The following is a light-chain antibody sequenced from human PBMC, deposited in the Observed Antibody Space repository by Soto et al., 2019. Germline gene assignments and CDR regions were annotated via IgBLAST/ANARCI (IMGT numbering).Light chain of an antibody. CDR3: QQSYNNPRT. CDR1: QSISHF. V-gene: IGKV1-39*01. Sequence: DIQMTQSPSSLSASVGDSVTITCRASQSISHFLNWYQQKPGKAPKLLIYAASTLESGVPSRFSGSASGTDFTLTIISLLPEDFATYYCQQSYNNPRTFGQGTILEIK. J-gene: IGKJ2*01. CDR2: AAS.